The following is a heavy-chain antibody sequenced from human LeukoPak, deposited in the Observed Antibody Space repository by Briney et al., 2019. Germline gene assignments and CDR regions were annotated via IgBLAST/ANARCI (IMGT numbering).Heavy chain of an antibody. CDR2: INHSGST. CDR1: GGSFSGYY. Sequence: SETLSLTCAVYGGSFSGYYWSWIRQPPGKGLEWIGEINHSGSTNYNPSLKSRVTISVDTSKNQFSLKLISVTAADTAVYYCARRKLGNDYWGQGTLVTVSS. CDR3: ARRKLGNDY. J-gene: IGHJ4*02. V-gene: IGHV4-34*01. D-gene: IGHD7-27*01.